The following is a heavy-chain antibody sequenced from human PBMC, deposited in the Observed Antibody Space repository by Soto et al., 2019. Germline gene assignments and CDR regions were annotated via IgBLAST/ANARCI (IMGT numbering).Heavy chain of an antibody. Sequence: QVQLVQSGAEVKKPGSSVKVSCKASGGTFSSYPITWVRQAPGQGLEWMGGTFPIFDRGNYAQKFQGRLTITTDKSTNTAYMELSSLRSEDTVVYYCARRNTSGYLRYFDSWGQGTLVTVSS. CDR2: TFPIFDRG. J-gene: IGHJ4*02. V-gene: IGHV1-69*06. CDR1: GGTFSSYP. D-gene: IGHD3-22*01. CDR3: ARRNTSGYLRYFDS.